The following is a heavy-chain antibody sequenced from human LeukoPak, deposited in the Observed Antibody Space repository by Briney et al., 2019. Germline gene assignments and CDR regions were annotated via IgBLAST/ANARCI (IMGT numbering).Heavy chain of an antibody. V-gene: IGHV4-39*01. J-gene: IGHJ5*02. Sequence: SETLSLTCTVSGGSISSSSYYWGWIRQPPGKGLEWIGSIYYSGSTYYNPSLKSRVTISVDTSKNQFSLKLSSVTAADTAVYYCARRYSSSWYNWDNNWFDPWGQGTLVTVSS. CDR3: ARRYSSSWYNWDNNWFDP. CDR2: IYYSGST. D-gene: IGHD6-13*01. CDR1: GGSISSSSYY.